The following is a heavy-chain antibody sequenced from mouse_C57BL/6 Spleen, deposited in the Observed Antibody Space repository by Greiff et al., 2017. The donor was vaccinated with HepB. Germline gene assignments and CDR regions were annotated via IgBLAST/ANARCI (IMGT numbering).Heavy chain of an antibody. CDR1: GYTFTSYW. CDR2: IDPSDSYT. J-gene: IGHJ2*01. CDR3: ARGNDYDY. Sequence: QVQLQQPGAELVKPGASVKLSCKASGYTFTSYWMQWVKQRPGQGLEWIGEIDPSDSYTNYNQKFKGKATLTVDTSSSTAYMQLSSLTSEDSAVYYGARGNDYDYWGQGTTLTVSS. D-gene: IGHD2-4*01. V-gene: IGHV1-50*01.